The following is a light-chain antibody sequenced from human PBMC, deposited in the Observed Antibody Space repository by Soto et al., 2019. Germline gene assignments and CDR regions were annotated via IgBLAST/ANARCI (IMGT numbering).Light chain of an antibody. Sequence: MTQSPSTLSPSVGDRVTITCRASQSVDINLAWYKQKTGQDHRLLIYGESTRAIDMKGRLSGRGSGKELTLNIRSLQSEEVAVYYCKQYRNWTRTVGQGKQVDIK. CDR3: KQYRNWTRT. CDR1: QSVDIN. J-gene: IGKJ1*01. V-gene: IGKV3-15*01. CDR2: GES.